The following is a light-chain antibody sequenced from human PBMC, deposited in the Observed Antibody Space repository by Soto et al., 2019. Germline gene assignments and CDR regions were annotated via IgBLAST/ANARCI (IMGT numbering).Light chain of an antibody. CDR1: SSNIGNNY. Sequence: QSVLPQPPSVSAAPGQKVTISCSGSSSNIGNNYVSWYQQLPGTAPKLLIYDNNKRPSGIPDRFSGSKSGTSATLGITGLQTGDEGDYYCGTWDSSLRVGVFGGGTKLTVL. CDR2: DNN. CDR3: GTWDSSLRVGV. V-gene: IGLV1-51*01. J-gene: IGLJ2*01.